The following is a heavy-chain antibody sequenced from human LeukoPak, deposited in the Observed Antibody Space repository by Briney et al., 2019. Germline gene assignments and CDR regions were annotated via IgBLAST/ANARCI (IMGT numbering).Heavy chain of an antibody. J-gene: IGHJ4*02. CDR3: ARPGQSSWWVYFNF. D-gene: IGHD2-15*01. CDR2: IHTSAST. Sequence: PSETLSLTCTVSGGSSSSYYWTWIRQPPGKGLEGIGCIHTSASTDYNPSLKSRVTMSIDTSKNQFSLRLSSVTAADTAVYYCARPGQSSWWVYFNFWGQGTLVTVSS. CDR1: GGSSSSYY. V-gene: IGHV4-4*09.